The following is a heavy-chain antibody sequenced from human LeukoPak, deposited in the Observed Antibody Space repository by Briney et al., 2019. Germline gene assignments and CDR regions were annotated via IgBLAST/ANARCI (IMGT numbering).Heavy chain of an antibody. CDR1: GFTFSSYG. D-gene: IGHD3-9*01. V-gene: IGHV3-30*02. CDR3: AKGDYDILTGYFYYFDY. CDR2: IRYDGSNK. J-gene: IGHJ4*02. Sequence: GGSLRLSCAASGFTFSSYGMHWVRQAPGKGLEWVAFIRYDGSNKYYADSVKGRFTISRDNSKNTLYLQMNSLRAEDTAVYYCAKGDYDILTGYFYYFDYWGQGTLVTVSS.